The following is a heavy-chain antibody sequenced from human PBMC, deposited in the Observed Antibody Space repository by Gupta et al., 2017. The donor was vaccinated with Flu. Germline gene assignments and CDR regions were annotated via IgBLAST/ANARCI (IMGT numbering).Heavy chain of an antibody. CDR2: IWYDGSEK. D-gene: IGHD4-17*01. Sequence: YGMHWVRQAPGKGLEWVAVIWYDGSEKYYADSVKGRFTISRDNSKNTLYLQMDSLRDDDTAVYYCTRDPDGNGDYQLDYWGQGTLVTVSS. CDR3: TRDPDGNGDYQLDY. J-gene: IGHJ4*02. CDR1: YG. V-gene: IGHV3-33*01.